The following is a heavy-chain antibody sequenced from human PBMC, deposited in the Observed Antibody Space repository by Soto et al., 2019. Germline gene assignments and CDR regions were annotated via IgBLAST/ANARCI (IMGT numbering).Heavy chain of an antibody. CDR2: ISCDGSNK. D-gene: IGHD3-22*01. V-gene: IGHV3-30-3*01. Sequence: GGSLRLSCAASGFTFSSYAMHWVRQAPGKGLEWVAIISCDGSNKYYADSVKGRFTISRDNYKNTLHLQMDSLRADDTAVYYCANHYCDSSGSDYWGQAALVTVSS. CDR1: GFTFSSYA. CDR3: ANHYCDSSGSDY. J-gene: IGHJ4*02.